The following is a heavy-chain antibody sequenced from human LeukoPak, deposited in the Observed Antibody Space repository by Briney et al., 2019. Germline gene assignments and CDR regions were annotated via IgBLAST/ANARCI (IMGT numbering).Heavy chain of an antibody. CDR1: GYTFTGYY. D-gene: IGHD3-10*01. CDR3: ARGSITMVRGVIPAAFDI. Sequence: ASVKVSCKASGYTFTGYYMHWVRQAPGQGLEWMGWINPNSGGTNYAQKFQGWVTMTRDTSISTAYMELSRLRSDDTAVYYCARGSITMVRGVIPAAFDIWGQGTMVTVSS. V-gene: IGHV1-2*04. CDR2: INPNSGGT. J-gene: IGHJ3*02.